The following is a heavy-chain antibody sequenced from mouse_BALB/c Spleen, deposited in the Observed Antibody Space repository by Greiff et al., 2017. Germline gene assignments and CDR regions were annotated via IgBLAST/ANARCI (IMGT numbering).Heavy chain of an antibody. CDR3: ARSSMITTRAWFAY. Sequence: EVQGVESGGGLVQPGGSRKLSCAASGFTFSSFGMHWVRQAPEKGLEWVAYISSGSSTIYYADTVKGRFTISRDNPKNTLFLQMTSLRSEDTAMYYCARSSMITTRAWFAYWGQGTLVTVSA. J-gene: IGHJ3*01. V-gene: IGHV5-17*02. D-gene: IGHD2-4*01. CDR1: GFTFSSFG. CDR2: ISSGSSTI.